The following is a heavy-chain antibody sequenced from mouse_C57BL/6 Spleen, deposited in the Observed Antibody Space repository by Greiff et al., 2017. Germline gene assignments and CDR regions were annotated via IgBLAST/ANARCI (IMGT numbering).Heavy chain of an antibody. CDR2: IDPNSGGT. CDR1: GYTFTSYW. J-gene: IGHJ4*01. V-gene: IGHV1-72*01. CDR3: ASNRATVVATRYAMDY. D-gene: IGHD1-1*01. Sequence: VQLQQPGAELVKPGASVKLSCKASGYTFTSYWMHWVKQRPGRGLEWIGRIDPNSGGTKYNEKFKSKATLTVDKPSSTAYMQLSSLTSEDSAVYYWASNRATVVATRYAMDYWGQGTSVTVSS.